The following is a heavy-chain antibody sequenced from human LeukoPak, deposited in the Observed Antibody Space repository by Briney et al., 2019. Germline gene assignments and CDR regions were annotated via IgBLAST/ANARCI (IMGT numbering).Heavy chain of an antibody. Sequence: PSETLSLTCTVSGGSISSNSYYWSWIRQPPGKGLEWIGYIYYSGSTNYNPSLKSRVTISVDTSKNQFSLKLSSVTAADTAVYYCAGTSEGAFDIWGQGTMVTVSS. CDR1: GGSISSNSYY. J-gene: IGHJ3*02. CDR2: IYYSGST. CDR3: AGTSEGAFDI. V-gene: IGHV4-61*01.